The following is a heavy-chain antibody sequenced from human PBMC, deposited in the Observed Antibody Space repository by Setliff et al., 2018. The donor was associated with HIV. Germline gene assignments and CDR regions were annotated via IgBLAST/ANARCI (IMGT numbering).Heavy chain of an antibody. CDR3: ARGQGCGGGCHYAFEM. V-gene: IGHV4-38-2*02. CDR1: GDSISSDFY. Sequence: SETLSLTCTVSGDSISSDFYWGWIRQPPGKGLEWIGEINHSGSTNYMPSLQSRVTISVYMSKNQFSLNLNSVTAADTAVYYCARGQGCGGGCHYAFEMWGQGTMVTVS. CDR2: INHSGST. J-gene: IGHJ3*02. D-gene: IGHD2-21*02.